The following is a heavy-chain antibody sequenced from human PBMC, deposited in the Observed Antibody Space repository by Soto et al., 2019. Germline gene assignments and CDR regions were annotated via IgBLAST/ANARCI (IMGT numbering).Heavy chain of an antibody. CDR1: VGSISIGGYY. V-gene: IGHV4-31*03. CDR2: IYYSGST. D-gene: IGHD3-9*01. J-gene: IGHJ4*02. Sequence: SETLSLTCTVSVGSISIGGYYWSWIRQHPGKGLEWIGYIYYSGSTYYNPSLKSRVTISVDTSKNQFSLKLSSVTAADTAVYYCARVLTGYYMYYFDYWGQGTMVTVSS. CDR3: ARVLTGYYMYYFDY.